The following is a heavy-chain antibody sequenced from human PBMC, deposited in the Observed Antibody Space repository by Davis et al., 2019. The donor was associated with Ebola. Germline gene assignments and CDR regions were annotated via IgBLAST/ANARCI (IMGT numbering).Heavy chain of an antibody. CDR3: ARELGDYVDY. J-gene: IGHJ4*02. CDR1: GFTFSSYG. V-gene: IGHV3-30*02. Sequence: GESLKISCAASGFTFSSYGMHWVRQAPGKGLEWVAFIRYDGSNKYYADSVKGRFTISRDNSKNSLHLQMNSLRVEDTAVYYCARELGDYVDYWGQGTLVTVSS. CDR2: IRYDGSNK. D-gene: IGHD4-17*01.